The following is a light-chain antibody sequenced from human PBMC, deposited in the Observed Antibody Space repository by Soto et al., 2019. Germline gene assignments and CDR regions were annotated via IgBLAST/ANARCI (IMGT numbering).Light chain of an antibody. J-gene: IGKJ1*01. CDR2: AAS. CDR3: QKSGRK. V-gene: IGKV1-39*01. Sequence: DIQMTQSPSSLSASVEDRVIITCRASQSISNHLNWYQQKPGKAPKLLIFAASSLQSGVTSRFSGSRSGPDFNLTISSLQPDDFATYYCQKSGRKFGQGTKGDIK. CDR1: QSISNH.